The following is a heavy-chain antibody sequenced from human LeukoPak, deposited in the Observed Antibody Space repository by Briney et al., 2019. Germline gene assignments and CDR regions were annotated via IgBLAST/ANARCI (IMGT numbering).Heavy chain of an antibody. CDR1: GFTFDDYA. V-gene: IGHV3-30*02. CDR2: IRYDGSNK. Sequence: GGSLRLSCAASGFTFDDYAMHWVRQAPGKGLEWVTFIRYDGSNKYYADSVKGRFTISRDNSKNTLYLQMNTLRVDDTAIYYCAKDLASSGSYESPGDYWGQGTQVTVSS. D-gene: IGHD6-19*01. J-gene: IGHJ4*02. CDR3: AKDLASSGSYESPGDY.